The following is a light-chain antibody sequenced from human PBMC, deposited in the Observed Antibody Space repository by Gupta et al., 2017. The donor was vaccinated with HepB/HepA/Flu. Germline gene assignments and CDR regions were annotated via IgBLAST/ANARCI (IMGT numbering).Light chain of an antibody. CDR2: KDR. Sequence: YGLTQPPSVSVSPGQTANITCSGDKLGRKYVPWYQQKPGHSPVLVILKDRERPSGVPERFSGSNSGNTAALTISGTQPMDEAEYYCLAWDRSFAVFGGGTKVTVL. J-gene: IGLJ3*02. V-gene: IGLV3-1*01. CDR1: KLGRKY. CDR3: LAWDRSFAV.